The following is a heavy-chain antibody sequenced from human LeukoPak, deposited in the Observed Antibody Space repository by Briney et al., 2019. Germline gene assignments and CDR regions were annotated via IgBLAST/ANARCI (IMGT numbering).Heavy chain of an antibody. CDR2: IGTSSSSI. V-gene: IGHV3-21*01. J-gene: IGHJ4*02. CDR3: ARFSFGSSRYYFDC. D-gene: IGHD3-16*01. Sequence: GGSLRLSCAAASGFAFSIYSMSWVRQAPGKGLEWVSSIGTSSSSIYYADSVKGRFSISRDNAKNSLFLQMNSLRAEDTAVYYCARFSFGSSRYYFDCWGQGTLVTVSS. CDR1: GFAFSIYS.